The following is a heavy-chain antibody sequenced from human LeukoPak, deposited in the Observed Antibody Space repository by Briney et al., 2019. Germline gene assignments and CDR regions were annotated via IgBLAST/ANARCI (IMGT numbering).Heavy chain of an antibody. CDR2: ISPYNYNT. CDR1: GHTFTYYG. CDR3: ARGPPGTLIVLDAFDI. Sequence: ASVKVSCKTSGHTFTYYGINWVRQAPGQGLEWMGWISPYNYNTNYAQKFQGRVTLTTDTSTSTAYMELRSLRSDDTAVFFCARGPPGTLIVLDAFDIWGQGTLVTVSS. J-gene: IGHJ3*02. D-gene: IGHD3-22*01. V-gene: IGHV1-18*01.